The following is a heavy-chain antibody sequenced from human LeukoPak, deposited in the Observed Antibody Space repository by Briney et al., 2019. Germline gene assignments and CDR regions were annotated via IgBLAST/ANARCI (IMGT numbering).Heavy chain of an antibody. CDR2: IKADGSGT. Sequence: GGALRLSCAASGFTIGPYAMYWVRHGPGRGLEWVSVIKADGSGTFYADSVRGRFTTSRDNSKNSLYLQMNSLTSEDTALYYCATWAFYHNLDVWGRGTTVSVSS. J-gene: IGHJ6*02. V-gene: IGHV3-43*02. CDR1: GFTIGPYA. CDR3: ATWAFYHNLDV. D-gene: IGHD2/OR15-2a*01.